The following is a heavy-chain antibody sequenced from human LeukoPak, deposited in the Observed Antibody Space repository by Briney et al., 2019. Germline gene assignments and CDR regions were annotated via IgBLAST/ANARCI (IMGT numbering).Heavy chain of an antibody. Sequence: PSQTLSLTCTVSGDSISSESYFWSWIRQPAGKGLEWIGRIQSTGSTNYNPSLKSRVTISVDTSKNQFSLKLSSVTAADTAVYYCARRGGYCSSTSCYEGFLPAYYYGSGSYRFDYWGQGTLVTVSS. CDR2: IQSTGST. CDR3: ARRGGYCSSTSCYEGFLPAYYYGSGSYRFDY. D-gene: IGHD2-2*01. J-gene: IGHJ4*02. V-gene: IGHV4-61*02. CDR1: GDSISSESYF.